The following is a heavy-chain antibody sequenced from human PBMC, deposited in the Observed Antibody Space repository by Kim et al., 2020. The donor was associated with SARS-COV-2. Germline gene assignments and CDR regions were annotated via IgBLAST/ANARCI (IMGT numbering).Heavy chain of an antibody. CDR3: AVRDANSGFDH. V-gene: IGHV3-74*01. Sequence: VSLRLSCAASGFTFSSYWMHWVRQAPGKGLLWVSRINNDGSSTSYGDSVKGRFTISRDNAKNTFYLQMNSLRAEDTAVYYCAVRDANSGFDHWGQGTLVTVSS. CDR2: INNDGSST. D-gene: IGHD6-19*01. J-gene: IGHJ4*02. CDR1: GFTFSSYW.